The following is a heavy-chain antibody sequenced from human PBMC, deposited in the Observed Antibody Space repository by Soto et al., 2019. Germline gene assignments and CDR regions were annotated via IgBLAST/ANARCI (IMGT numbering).Heavy chain of an antibody. J-gene: IGHJ6*02. CDR3: ARALRTTVTGYYYYGMDV. V-gene: IGHV3-30-3*01. CDR2: ISYDGSNK. Sequence: QVQLVESGGGVVQPGRSLRLSCAASGFTFSSYAMHWVRQAPGKGLEWVAVISYDGSNKYYADSVKGRFTISRDNSKNTLYLQMNSMRDEDTAVYYCARALRTTVTGYYYYGMDVWGQGTTVTVSS. CDR1: GFTFSSYA. D-gene: IGHD4-17*01.